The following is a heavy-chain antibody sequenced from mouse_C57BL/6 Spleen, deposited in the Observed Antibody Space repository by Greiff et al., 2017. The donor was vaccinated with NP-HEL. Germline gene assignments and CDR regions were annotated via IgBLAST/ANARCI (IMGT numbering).Heavy chain of an antibody. CDR1: GFTFSDYG. Sequence: EVKLMESGGGLVKPGGSLKLSCAASGFTFSDYGMHWVRQAPEKGLEWVAYISSGSSTIYYADTVKGRFTISRDNAKNTLFLQMTSLRSEDTAMYYCATNGNYYYFDYWGQGTTLTVSS. CDR2: ISSGSSTI. V-gene: IGHV5-17*01. D-gene: IGHD2-1*01. CDR3: ATNGNYYYFDY. J-gene: IGHJ2*01.